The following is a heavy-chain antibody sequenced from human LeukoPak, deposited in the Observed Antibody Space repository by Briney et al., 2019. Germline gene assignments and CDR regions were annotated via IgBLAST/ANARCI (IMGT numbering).Heavy chain of an antibody. Sequence: SETLSLTCTVSGGSISSSSYYWGWIRQPPGKGLEWIGSIYYSGSTYYNPSLKSRVTISVDTSKNQFSLKLSSVTAADTAVYYCASGYSYGYGPPYMDVWGKGTTVTVSS. CDR1: GGSISSSSYY. CDR3: ASGYSYGYGPPYMDV. J-gene: IGHJ6*03. V-gene: IGHV4-39*01. D-gene: IGHD5-18*01. CDR2: IYYSGST.